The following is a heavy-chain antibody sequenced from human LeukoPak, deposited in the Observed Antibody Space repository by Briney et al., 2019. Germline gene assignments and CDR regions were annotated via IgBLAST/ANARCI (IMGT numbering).Heavy chain of an antibody. V-gene: IGHV3-23*01. D-gene: IGHD4-23*01. CDR3: AKDWRGGPYWYFDL. Sequence: HPSETLSLTCTVSGYSISSGYYWGWIRPAPGKGLEWVSAISGSGGSTYYADSVKGRFTISRDNSKNTLYLQMNSLRAEDTAVYYCAKDWRGGPYWYFDLWGRGTLVTVSS. CDR1: GYSISSGYY. J-gene: IGHJ2*01. CDR2: ISGSGGST.